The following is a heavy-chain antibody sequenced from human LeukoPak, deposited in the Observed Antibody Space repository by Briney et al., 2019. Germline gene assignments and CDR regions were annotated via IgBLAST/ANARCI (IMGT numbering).Heavy chain of an antibody. Sequence: GGSLRLSCAASGFTVSSNYMSWVRQAPGKGLEWVSVIYSGGSTYYADSVKGRFTISRDNSKNTLYLQMNSLRAEDTAVYYCASGLNHYYDSSGPIDYWGQGTLVTVSS. CDR2: IYSGGST. D-gene: IGHD3-22*01. CDR1: GFTVSSNY. CDR3: ASGLNHYYDSSGPIDY. J-gene: IGHJ4*02. V-gene: IGHV3-53*05.